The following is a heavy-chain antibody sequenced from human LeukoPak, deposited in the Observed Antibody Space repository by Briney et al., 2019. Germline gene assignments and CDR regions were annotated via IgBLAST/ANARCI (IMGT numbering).Heavy chain of an antibody. V-gene: IGHV1-46*01. CDR3: AIPPFWSGYS. CDR1: GYTFTSFS. J-gene: IGHJ4*02. CDR2: INPSGGST. Sequence: ASVKVSCKASGYTFTSFSITWVRQAPGQGLEWMGIINPSGGSTSYAQKFQGRVTMTRDTSTSTVYMELSSLRSEDTAVYYCAIPPFWSGYSWGQGTLVTVSS. D-gene: IGHD3-3*01.